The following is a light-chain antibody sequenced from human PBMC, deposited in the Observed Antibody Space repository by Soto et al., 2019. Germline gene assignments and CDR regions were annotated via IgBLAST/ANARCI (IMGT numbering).Light chain of an antibody. Sequence: QSVLTQPPSASGSPGQSVTISCTGTSSEVGGYNYVSWYQQQPGKAPKLVIYEVNKRPSGVPDRFSGSKSGNTASLTVFGLQDEDEADYYCSSYAGSNTVAFGGGTKLTVL. CDR1: SSEVGGYNY. V-gene: IGLV2-8*01. CDR3: SSYAGSNTVA. J-gene: IGLJ2*01. CDR2: EVN.